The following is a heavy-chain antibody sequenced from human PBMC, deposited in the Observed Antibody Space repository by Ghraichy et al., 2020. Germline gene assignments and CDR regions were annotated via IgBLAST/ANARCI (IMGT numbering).Heavy chain of an antibody. J-gene: IGHJ3*02. D-gene: IGHD2-21*02. Sequence: GGSLRLSCAASGFNFARHWMSWVRQIPGKGLQWVASIKSDGSERFYVDSVEGRFTISRDNAKNSLYLQMNSLRAEDTAVYYCARDLWVTATGIWGQGTMVTVSS. CDR3: ARDLWVTATGI. V-gene: IGHV3-7*01. CDR1: GFNFARHW. CDR2: IKSDGSER.